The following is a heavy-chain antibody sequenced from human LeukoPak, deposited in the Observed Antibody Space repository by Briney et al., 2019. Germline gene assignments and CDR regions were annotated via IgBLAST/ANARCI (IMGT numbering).Heavy chain of an antibody. CDR2: ISYDGSNK. J-gene: IGHJ4*02. Sequence: GGSLRLSCAASGFTFSSYGMHWVRQAPGKGLEWVAVISYDGSNKYYADSVKGRFTISRGNSKNTLYLQMNSLRAEDTAVYYCANGDPAMEEVFDYWGQGTLVTVSS. D-gene: IGHD5-18*01. CDR3: ANGDPAMEEVFDY. V-gene: IGHV3-30*18. CDR1: GFTFSSYG.